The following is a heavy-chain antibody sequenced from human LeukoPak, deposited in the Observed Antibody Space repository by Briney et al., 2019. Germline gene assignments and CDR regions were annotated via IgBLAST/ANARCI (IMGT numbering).Heavy chain of an antibody. CDR1: GGSLRSSGHW. Sequence: SETLSLTCTVSGGSLRSSGHWWVWIRQPPGKGLEWIGSIHYSGKVYYNPSLKSRVTTSVDTSTDQFSLKLSSVTAADTAVYYCARPQGTGTIDYWGQGTLVTVSS. V-gene: IGHV4-39*01. D-gene: IGHD7-27*01. CDR2: IHYSGKV. CDR3: ARPQGTGTIDY. J-gene: IGHJ4*02.